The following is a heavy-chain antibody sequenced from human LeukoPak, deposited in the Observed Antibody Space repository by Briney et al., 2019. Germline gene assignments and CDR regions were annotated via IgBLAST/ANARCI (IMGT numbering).Heavy chain of an antibody. Sequence: GGSLRLSPAASLFTFRNYETHWLRQTAGQGLEWVSTIGTNADTYYLASVKGRFTISIENAKNSLYLQMNSLRAGDTAVYCCARGGDFRYSYGGYYNMDVRGKGTTVTVSS. CDR1: LFTFRNYE. CDR2: IGTNADT. V-gene: IGHV3-13*01. D-gene: IGHD5-18*01. CDR3: ARGGDFRYSYGGYYNMDV. J-gene: IGHJ6*03.